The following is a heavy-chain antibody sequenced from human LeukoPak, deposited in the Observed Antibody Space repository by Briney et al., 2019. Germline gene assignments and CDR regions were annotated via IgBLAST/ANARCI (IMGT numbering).Heavy chain of an antibody. CDR2: INSNGDRT. CDR1: GFTFSSYA. Sequence: GGSLRLSCAASGFTFSSYAMHWGRQAPGQGLEYVSAINSNGDRTYYANSVKGRFTISRDNSKNTLYLQMGSLRAEDMALYYCARGTSPAMGTLGYWGQGTLVTVSS. CDR3: ARGTSPAMGTLGY. D-gene: IGHD5-18*01. V-gene: IGHV3-64*01. J-gene: IGHJ4*02.